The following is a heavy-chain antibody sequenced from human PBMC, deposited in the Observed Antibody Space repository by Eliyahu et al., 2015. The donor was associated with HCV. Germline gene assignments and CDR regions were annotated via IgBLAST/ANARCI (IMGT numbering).Heavy chain of an antibody. Sequence: QVQLQESGPGLVKPSQTLSLTCNVSGGXISSGSYSWSXIRQPAGKGLEWXGRIYTSGSTNYNPSLKSRVTISVDTSKNQFSLKLSSVTAADTAVYYCASGPGSIDYWGQGTLVTVSS. V-gene: IGHV4-61*02. J-gene: IGHJ4*02. CDR2: IYTSGST. CDR1: GGXISSGSYS. D-gene: IGHD3-10*01. CDR3: ASGPGSIDY.